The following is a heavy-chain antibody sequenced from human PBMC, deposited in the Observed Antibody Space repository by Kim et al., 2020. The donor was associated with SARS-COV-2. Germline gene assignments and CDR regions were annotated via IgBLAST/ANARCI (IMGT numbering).Heavy chain of an antibody. CDR1: GFTFGDYA. J-gene: IGHJ6*02. CDR3: TREKRWLQKSVGMDV. D-gene: IGHD5-12*01. CDR2: IRSKAYGGTT. V-gene: IGHV3-49*03. Sequence: GGSLRLSCTASGFTFGDYAMSWFRQAPGKGLEWVGFIRSKAYGGTTEYAASVKGRFTISRDDSKSIAYLQMNSLKTEDTAVYYCTREKRWLQKSVGMDVWGQGTTVTVSS.